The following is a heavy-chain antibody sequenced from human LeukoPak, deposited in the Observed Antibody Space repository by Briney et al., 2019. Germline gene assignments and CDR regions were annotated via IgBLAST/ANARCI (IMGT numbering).Heavy chain of an antibody. J-gene: IGHJ4*02. D-gene: IGHD6-19*01. V-gene: IGHV3-53*04. Sequence: GGSLRLSCAASGFTVSSNYMSWVRQAPGQGLEWVSVIYSGGSTYYADSVKGRFTISRHNSKNTLYLQMNSLRAEDTAVYYCARSSSSGWYDYWGQGTLVTVSS. CDR2: IYSGGST. CDR3: ARSSSSGWYDY. CDR1: GFTVSSNY.